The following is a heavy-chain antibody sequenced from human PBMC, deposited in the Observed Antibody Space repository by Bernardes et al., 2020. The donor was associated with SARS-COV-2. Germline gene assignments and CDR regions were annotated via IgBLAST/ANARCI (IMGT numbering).Heavy chain of an antibody. J-gene: IGHJ3*02. CDR2: INSDGSST. CDR3: ARVNDYYDSSGYYNDAFDS. D-gene: IGHD3-22*01. V-gene: IGHV3-74*01. Sequence: GGSLRLSCAASGFTFSSYWMHWVRQAPGKGLVWVSRINSDGSSTSYADSVKGRFTISRDNAKNTLYLQMNSLRAEDTAVYYCARVNDYYDSSGYYNDAFDSWGQGTMVTVSS. CDR1: GFTFSSYW.